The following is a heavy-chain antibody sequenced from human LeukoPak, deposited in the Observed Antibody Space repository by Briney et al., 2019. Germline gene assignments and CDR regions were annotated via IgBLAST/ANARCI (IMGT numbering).Heavy chain of an antibody. Sequence: SETQSLTCAVYGGSFSGYYWSWIRQPPGKGLEWIGEINHSGSTNYNPSLKSRVTISVDTSKNQFSLKLSSVTAADTAVYYCARAGRSGWYYWGQGTLVTVSS. V-gene: IGHV4-34*01. J-gene: IGHJ4*02. D-gene: IGHD6-19*01. CDR1: GGSFSGYY. CDR3: ARAGRSGWYY. CDR2: INHSGST.